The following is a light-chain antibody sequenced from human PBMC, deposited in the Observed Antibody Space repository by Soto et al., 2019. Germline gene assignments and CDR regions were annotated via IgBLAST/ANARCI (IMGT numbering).Light chain of an antibody. CDR3: SSYTSSTTLV. CDR1: SSDVGGYYY. V-gene: IGLV2-14*01. J-gene: IGLJ3*02. CDR2: EVT. Sequence: QSVLTQPASVSGSPGQSITISCTGTSSDVGGYYYVSWYQHHPGKVPKLIIYEVTNRPSGVSNRFSGSKSGNTASLTISGLQAEDEAHYYRSSYTSSTTLVFGGGTKLTVL.